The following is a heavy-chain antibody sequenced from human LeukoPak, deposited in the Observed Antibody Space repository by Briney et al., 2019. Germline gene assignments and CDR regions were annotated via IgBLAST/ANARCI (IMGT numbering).Heavy chain of an antibody. CDR1: GGSFSGYY. D-gene: IGHD5-18*01. CDR3: ARGRGISSYGLKDAFDI. J-gene: IGHJ3*02. V-gene: IGHV4-34*01. Sequence: AETLSLTCAVYGGSFSGYYWSWIRQPPGKGLEGIGEINHSGSTNYNPSLKSRVTISVDTSKTQFSLMMSSVTAAETAVYYCARGRGISSYGLKDAFDIWGQGKMVTVSS. CDR2: INHSGST.